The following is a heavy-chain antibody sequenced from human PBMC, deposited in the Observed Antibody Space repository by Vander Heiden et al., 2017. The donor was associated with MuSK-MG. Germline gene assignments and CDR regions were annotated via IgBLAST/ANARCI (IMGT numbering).Heavy chain of an antibody. CDR1: GFTFSSYW. D-gene: IGHD3-3*01. Sequence: EVRLVESGGGLVQPGGSLRLSCAASGFTFSSYWMSWVLQAPGKGLEWLANIKQDGSEKYYVDSVKGRFTISRDNAKNSLYLQMNSLRAEDTAVYYCARDLSHYDFWSGYFGYYYYMDVWGKGTTVTVSS. CDR3: ARDLSHYDFWSGYFGYYYYMDV. V-gene: IGHV3-7*01. CDR2: IKQDGSEK. J-gene: IGHJ6*03.